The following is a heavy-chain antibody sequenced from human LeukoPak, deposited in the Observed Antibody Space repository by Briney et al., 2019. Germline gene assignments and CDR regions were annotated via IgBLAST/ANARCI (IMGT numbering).Heavy chain of an antibody. CDR2: IYSGGST. D-gene: IGHD2-8*02. V-gene: IGHV3-66*02. Sequence: GGSLRLSCAASGFTVSSNYMSWVRQAPGKGLEWVSVIYSGGSTYYADSVKGRFTISRDNSKNTLYLQMNSLRAEDTAVYYCARVVYAIRGYFDYWGQGTLVTVSS. CDR3: ARVVYAIRGYFDY. CDR1: GFTVSSNY. J-gene: IGHJ4*02.